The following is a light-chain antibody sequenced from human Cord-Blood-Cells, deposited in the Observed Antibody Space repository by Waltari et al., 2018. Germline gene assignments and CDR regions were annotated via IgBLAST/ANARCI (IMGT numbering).Light chain of an antibody. Sequence: DIQTTQSPSSLSASVGDRVTITCRASQSISSYLIWYQQKPGKAPKLLIYAASSLQSGVPSRFSGSGSGTDFTLTISSLQPEDFATYYCQQSYSTPYTFGQGTKLEIK. J-gene: IGKJ2*01. CDR2: AAS. CDR1: QSISSY. V-gene: IGKV1-39*01. CDR3: QQSYSTPYT.